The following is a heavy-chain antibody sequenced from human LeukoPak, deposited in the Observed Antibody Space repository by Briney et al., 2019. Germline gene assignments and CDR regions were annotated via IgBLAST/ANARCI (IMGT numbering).Heavy chain of an antibody. Sequence: PGRSLRLSCAASGFTFSSYVMHWVRQASGKGLEWVAIISYDGSNEYYADSVKGRFTISRDNSKNTLYLQMNSLRAEDTAVYYCASQKPDFDYWGQGTLVTVSS. CDR3: ASQKPDFDY. V-gene: IGHV3-30*04. J-gene: IGHJ4*02. CDR2: ISYDGSNE. CDR1: GFTFSSYV.